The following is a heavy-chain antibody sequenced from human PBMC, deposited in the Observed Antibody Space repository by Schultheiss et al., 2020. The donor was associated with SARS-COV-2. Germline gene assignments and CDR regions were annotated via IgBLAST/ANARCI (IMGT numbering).Heavy chain of an antibody. D-gene: IGHD1-1*01. V-gene: IGHV4-30-4*02. CDR2: IYNSATT. CDR3: SRSDWVHYFDY. Sequence: SETLSLTCAVSGGSITSSDYYWSWIRQHPGKGLEWIGYIYNSATTYYNPSLQSRVTISVDTSKNQFSLKLSSVTAADTAVYYCSRSDWVHYFDYWGQGALVTVSS. J-gene: IGHJ4*02. CDR1: GGSITSSDYY.